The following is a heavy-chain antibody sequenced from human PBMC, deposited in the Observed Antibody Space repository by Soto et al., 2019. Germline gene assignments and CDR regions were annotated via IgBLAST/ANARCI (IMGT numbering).Heavy chain of an antibody. J-gene: IGHJ5*02. Sequence: PSETLSLTCTVSRGSINSHYWSWIRQPPGKGLEWIGYIYYSGSTNYNPSLKSRVTISVDTSKNQFSLKLSSVTAADTAVYYCARPHGGSSGWDNWFDPWGQGTLVTVSS. CDR3: ARPHGGSSGWDNWFDP. V-gene: IGHV4-59*11. CDR1: RGSINSHY. D-gene: IGHD6-25*01. CDR2: IYYSGST.